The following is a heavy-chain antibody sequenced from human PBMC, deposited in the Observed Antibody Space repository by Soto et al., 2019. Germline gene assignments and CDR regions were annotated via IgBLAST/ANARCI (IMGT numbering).Heavy chain of an antibody. CDR1: GFTFSNYA. CDR2: ISGSGGRS. D-gene: IGHD3-16*01. V-gene: IGHV3-23*01. CDR3: AKAYFVWSSEQTYYFDY. J-gene: IGHJ4*02. Sequence: EVQLLDSGGGLVRPGGSLRLSCAASGFTFSNYAMTWVRQGPGKGLEWVSGISGSGGRSYYADSVKGPFTISRDNSKSTLYLQMNSLRAEDTAVYYCAKAYFVWSSEQTYYFDYWGQGTLVTVSS.